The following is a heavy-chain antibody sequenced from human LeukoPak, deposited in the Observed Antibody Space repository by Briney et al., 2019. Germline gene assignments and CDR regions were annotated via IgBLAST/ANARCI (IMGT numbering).Heavy chain of an antibody. D-gene: IGHD2-21*02. V-gene: IGHV3-9*01. CDR3: AKGSMTHGNYFDY. CDR2: ISWNSGSI. J-gene: IGHJ4*02. Sequence: GGSLRLSCAASGFTFDDYAMHWVRQAPGKGLEWVSGISWNSGSIGYADSVKGRFTISRDNAKNSLYLQMNSLRAEDTALYYCAKGSMTHGNYFDYWGQGTLVTVSS. CDR1: GFTFDDYA.